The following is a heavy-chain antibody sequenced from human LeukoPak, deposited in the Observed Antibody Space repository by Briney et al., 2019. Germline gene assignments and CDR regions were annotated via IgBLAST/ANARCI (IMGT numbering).Heavy chain of an antibody. CDR3: ARMTVFSVFDY. CDR1: GFSLSTSGMR. CDR2: IDWDDDK. J-gene: IGHJ4*02. Sequence: SGPALVKPTQTLTLTCTFSGFSLSTSGMRVSWIRQPPGKAREWLARIDWDDDKFYSTSLKTRLTISKDTSKNQVVLTMTNMDPVDTATYYCARMTVFSVFDYWGQGTLVTVSS. V-gene: IGHV2-70*04. D-gene: IGHD3-9*01.